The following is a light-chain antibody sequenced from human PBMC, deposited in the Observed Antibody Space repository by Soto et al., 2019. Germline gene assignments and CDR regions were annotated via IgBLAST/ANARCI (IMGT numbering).Light chain of an antibody. V-gene: IGKV3-20*01. J-gene: IGKJ4*01. CDR3: QQYANSRLT. CDR2: GAS. CDR1: LSVSVY. Sequence: EIVLTQSPGTLSLSPGERATLSCRTSLSVSVYLDWYQQKPGQAPRLLIYGASTRATGIPDRFSGSGSGTDFTLTISGLEPEDFAFYYCQQYANSRLTFGGGTKVDIK.